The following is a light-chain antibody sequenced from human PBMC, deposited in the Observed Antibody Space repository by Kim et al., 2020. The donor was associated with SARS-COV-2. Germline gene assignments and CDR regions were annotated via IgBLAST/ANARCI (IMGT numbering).Light chain of an antibody. CDR3: QQYNNWPPWT. V-gene: IGKV3-15*01. CDR1: QSVSGN. Sequence: SPGERPTTSCRASQSVSGNLAWYQQKPGQAPRLLIYGASTRATGIPARFSGSGSGTEFTLTISSLQSEDFAVYYCQQYNNWPPWTFGQGTKVDIK. J-gene: IGKJ1*01. CDR2: GAS.